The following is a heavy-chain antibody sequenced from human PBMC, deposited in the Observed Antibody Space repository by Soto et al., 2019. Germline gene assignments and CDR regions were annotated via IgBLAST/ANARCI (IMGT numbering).Heavy chain of an antibody. CDR1: GFTFSNAW. CDR2: IKSKTDGGTT. Sequence: GGSLRLSCAASGFTFSNAWMSWVRQAPGKGLEWVGRIKSKTDGGTTDYAAPVKGRFTISRDDSKNTLYLQMNSLKTEDTAVYYCTTDPVTDYYYYYMDVWGKGTTVTVSS. V-gene: IGHV3-15*01. J-gene: IGHJ6*03. D-gene: IGHD2-21*02. CDR3: TTDPVTDYYYYYMDV.